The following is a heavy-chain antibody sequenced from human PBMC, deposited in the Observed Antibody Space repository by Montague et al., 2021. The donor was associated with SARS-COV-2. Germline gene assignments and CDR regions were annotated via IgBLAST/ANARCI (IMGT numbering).Heavy chain of an antibody. D-gene: IGHD3-16*02. CDR2: VWFDGSSK. Sequence: SLRLSCAASGFSFRSYGMYWVRQVPGKGLEWVAVVWFDGSSKFYPDSVKGRFTISRDNSKNILYLQMNNLTAEDTAVYYCARSRGVLIESDPVVWGQGTMITVSS. CDR3: ARSRGVLIESDPVV. J-gene: IGHJ3*01. CDR1: GFSFRSYG. V-gene: IGHV3-33*07.